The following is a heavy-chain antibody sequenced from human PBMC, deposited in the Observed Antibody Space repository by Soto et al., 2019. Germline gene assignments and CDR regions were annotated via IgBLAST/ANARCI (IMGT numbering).Heavy chain of an antibody. CDR1: GFTFSSSG. CDR3: AKEESSGWYRTADY. D-gene: IGHD6-19*01. CDR2: IYYDGSEQ. J-gene: IGHJ4*02. Sequence: QVQLVESGGGAVQPGRSLRLSCAASGFTFSSSGMHWVRQAPGEGLEWVGVIYYDGSEQYYGDSVKGRFTISRDNSKNTLYLQMNSLRDEDTAVYYCAKEESSGWYRTADYWGQGTLVTVSS. V-gene: IGHV3-30*18.